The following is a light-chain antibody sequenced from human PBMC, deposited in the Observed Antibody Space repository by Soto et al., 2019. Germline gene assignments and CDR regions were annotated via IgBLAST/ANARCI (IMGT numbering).Light chain of an antibody. CDR3: SSYTRSNTLV. Sequence: QSALTQPASVSGSPGQSITISCTGTSSDVGAYNSVSWYQQHPGKAPKLMIYDVSNRPSGVSNRFSGSKSGNTASLTISGLQAEDEADYYCSSYTRSNTLVFGTGTKLTVL. CDR2: DVS. CDR1: SSDVGAYNS. V-gene: IGLV2-14*03. J-gene: IGLJ1*01.